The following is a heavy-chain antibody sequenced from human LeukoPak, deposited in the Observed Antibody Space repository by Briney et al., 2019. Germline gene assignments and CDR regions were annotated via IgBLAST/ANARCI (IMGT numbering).Heavy chain of an antibody. D-gene: IGHD3-9*01. J-gene: IGHJ4*02. CDR3: ARSPYYYDILTGFDY. CDR2: IIPIFGTA. Sequence: GASVKVSCKASGGTFSSYAISWVRQAPGQGLEWMGGIIPIFGTANYAQKFQGRVTITADESTSTAYMEPSSLRSEDTAVYYCARSPYYYDILTGFDYWGQGTLVTVSS. V-gene: IGHV1-69*13. CDR1: GGTFSSYA.